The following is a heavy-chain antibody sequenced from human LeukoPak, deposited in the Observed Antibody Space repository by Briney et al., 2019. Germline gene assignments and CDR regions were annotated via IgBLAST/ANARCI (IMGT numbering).Heavy chain of an antibody. CDR2: ISWNSGNI. D-gene: IGHD1-26*01. CDR3: AKTVRSAGPTTDNWFDP. Sequence: GGSLRLSCAASGFTFDDYAMHWVRQAPGKGLEWVSSISWNSGNINYADSVKGRFTISRDNAKNSLYLQMNSLRAEDTALYYCAKTVRSAGPTTDNWFDPWGQGTPATVSS. V-gene: IGHV3-9*01. J-gene: IGHJ5*02. CDR1: GFTFDDYA.